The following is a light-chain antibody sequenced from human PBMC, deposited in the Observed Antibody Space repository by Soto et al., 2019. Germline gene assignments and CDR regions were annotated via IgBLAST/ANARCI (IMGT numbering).Light chain of an antibody. CDR2: GAS. CDR3: QQYNNWWT. V-gene: IGKV3-15*01. J-gene: IGKJ1*01. CDR1: QSVSNN. Sequence: EIVMTQSPATLSVSPGERATLSCRASQSVSNNLAWYQKKPGQAPGLLIYGASTRATGIPARFSGSGSGTEFTLTISSLQSEDFAVYYCQQYNNWWTLGQGTKVEIK.